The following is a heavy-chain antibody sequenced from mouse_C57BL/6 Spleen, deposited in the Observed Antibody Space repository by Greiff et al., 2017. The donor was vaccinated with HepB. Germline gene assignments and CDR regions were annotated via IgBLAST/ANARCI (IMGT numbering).Heavy chain of an antibody. V-gene: IGHV3-1*01. D-gene: IGHD1-1*01. CDR1: GYSITSCYD. CDR3: ARATYGTRYFDV. CDR2: ISYSGST. J-gene: IGHJ1*03. Sequence: EVKLVESGPGMVKPSQSLSLTCTVTGYSITSCYDWHLIRHFPGNNLEWMVYISYSGSTNYTPTLKSRIAITHDTSKNHFFLKLNSVTTEDTATYYCARATYGTRYFDVWGTGTTVTVSA.